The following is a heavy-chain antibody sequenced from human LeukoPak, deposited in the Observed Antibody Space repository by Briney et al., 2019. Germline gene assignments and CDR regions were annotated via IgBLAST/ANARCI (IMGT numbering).Heavy chain of an antibody. D-gene: IGHD2-21*02. CDR3: ARPSYCGAGCYYYFDY. J-gene: IGHJ4*02. CDR1: GYTFSDYY. V-gene: IGHV1-2*02. CDR2: IKPNGGVT. Sequence: ASVKVSCKASGYTFSDYYIHWLRQAPGQGLAWMGWIKPNGGVTNYARNFQGRITMTRDTSISTAFMELSSLRSDETAVYYCARPSYCGAGCYYYFDYWGQGTLVTVSS.